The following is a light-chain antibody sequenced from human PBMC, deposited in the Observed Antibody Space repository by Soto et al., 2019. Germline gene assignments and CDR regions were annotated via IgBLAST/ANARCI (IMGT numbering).Light chain of an antibody. CDR3: QQSYRTPIT. J-gene: IGKJ5*01. Sequence: DIHLTQSPSPLSASVGDRVAITCLASQSISTYLNWYQQKPGKAPKVLIYAASNLQSGVPPRFSGSGSGTDFTLTISSLQPEDVATYFCQQSYRTPITFGQGTRLEIK. CDR1: QSISTY. V-gene: IGKV1-39*01. CDR2: AAS.